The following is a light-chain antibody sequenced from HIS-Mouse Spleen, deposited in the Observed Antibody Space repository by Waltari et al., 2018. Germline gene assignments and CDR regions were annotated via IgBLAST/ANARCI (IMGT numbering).Light chain of an antibody. CDR3: CSYAGSSTWV. V-gene: IGLV2-23*01. Sequence: QSALTQPASVSGSPGQSITISCTGTISDVGSYNLVSWYQQHPGKAPKLMIYEGSKRPSGVSNRVSGSKSGNTASLTISGLQAEDEADYYCCSYAGSSTWVFGGGTKLTVL. CDR1: ISDVGSYNL. J-gene: IGLJ3*02. CDR2: EGS.